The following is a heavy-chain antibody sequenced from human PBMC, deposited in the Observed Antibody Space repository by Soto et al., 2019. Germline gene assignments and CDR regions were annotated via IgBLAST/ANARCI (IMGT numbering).Heavy chain of an antibody. CDR2: VYHSGTT. D-gene: IGHD1-26*01. CDR1: GVSITGSY. Sequence: QVQLRESGPGLVKPSETLSLTCSVSGVSITGSYWSWIRQPPGKTLEWIGYVYHSGTTTYNPSLKSPVSISVDTSKNQFSLRLTSVIAADTAVYYCARDMPYGAGSLAGCDYWGQGILVTVSS. J-gene: IGHJ4*02. V-gene: IGHV4-59*01. CDR3: ARDMPYGAGSLAGCDY.